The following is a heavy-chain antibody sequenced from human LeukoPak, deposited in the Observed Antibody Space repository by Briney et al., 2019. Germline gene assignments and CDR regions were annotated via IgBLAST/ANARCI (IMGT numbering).Heavy chain of an antibody. CDR1: GGTFSSYA. CDR3: ASFTGYSSSWYLGY. V-gene: IGHV1-69*05. CDR2: IIPIFGTA. Sequence: ASVKVSCKASGGTFSSYAISWVRQAPGQGLEWMGGIIPIFGTANYAQKFQGRVTITTDESTSTAYMELSSLRSEDTAVYYCASFTGYSSSWYLGYWGQGTLVTVSS. D-gene: IGHD6-13*01. J-gene: IGHJ4*02.